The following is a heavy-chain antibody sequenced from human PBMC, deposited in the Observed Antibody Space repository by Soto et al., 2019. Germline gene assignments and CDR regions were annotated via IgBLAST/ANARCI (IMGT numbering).Heavy chain of an antibody. V-gene: IGHV1-69*12. J-gene: IGHJ6*02. CDR2: IIPIFGNT. Sequence: QVQLVQSGVEVKNPGSSVKVSCKASGGTLNSYAIDWVRQAPGQGLEWMGGIIPIFGNTYYAQRLQGRVKLTADESTRTAYMELSTLTSEDTAVYYCARGTVTGSEYNFYYYGMDVWGQGTTVIVSS. D-gene: IGHD1-1*01. CDR3: ARGTVTGSEYNFYYYGMDV. CDR1: GGTLNSYA.